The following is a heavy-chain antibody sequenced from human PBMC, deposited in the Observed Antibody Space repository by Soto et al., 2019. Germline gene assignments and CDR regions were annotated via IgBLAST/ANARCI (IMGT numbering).Heavy chain of an antibody. CDR1: GGSISSYY. CDR3: AREGVTSGSYYIDS. CDR2: IYYSGST. V-gene: IGHV4-59*01. J-gene: IGHJ4*02. D-gene: IGHD4-17*01. Sequence: SETLSLTCTVSGGSISSYYWSWIRQPPGKGLEWIGYIYYSGSTNYNPSLKSRVTISVDTSKNQFSLKLSSVTAADTAVYYCAREGVTSGSYYIDSWGQGNLLTVSS.